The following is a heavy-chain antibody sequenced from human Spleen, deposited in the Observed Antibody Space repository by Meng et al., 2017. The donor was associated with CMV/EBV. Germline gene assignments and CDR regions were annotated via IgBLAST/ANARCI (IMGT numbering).Heavy chain of an antibody. CDR3: ARDQYCSTVRCLGDYFDY. V-gene: IGHV3-30*04. Sequence: GESLKISCAASGFTFSNYAMHWVRQAPGKGLEWVAVVSYDGKNQYYAESVKGRFTISRDNSKNTLYLEMNSLQAEDTAVFYCARDQYCSTVRCLGDYFDYWGQGTLVTVSS. CDR1: GFTFSNYA. D-gene: IGHD2-2*01. J-gene: IGHJ4*02. CDR2: VSYDGKNQ.